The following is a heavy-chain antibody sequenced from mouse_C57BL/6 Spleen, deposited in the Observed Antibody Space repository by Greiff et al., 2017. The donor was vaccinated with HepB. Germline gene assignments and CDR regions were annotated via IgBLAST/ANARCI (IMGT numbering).Heavy chain of an antibody. J-gene: IGHJ3*01. V-gene: IGHV1-80*01. CDR3: ASPYYSNYEGFAY. CDR1: GYAFSSYW. Sequence: QVQLKESGAELVKPGASVKISCKASGYAFSSYWMNWVKQRPGKGLEWIGQIYPGDGDTNYNGKFKGKATLTADKSSSTAYMQLSSLTSEDSAVYFCASPYYSNYEGFAYWGQGTLVTVSA. CDR2: IYPGDGDT. D-gene: IGHD2-5*01.